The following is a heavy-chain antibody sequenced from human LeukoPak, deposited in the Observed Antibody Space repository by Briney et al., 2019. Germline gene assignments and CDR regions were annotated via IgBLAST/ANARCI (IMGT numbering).Heavy chain of an antibody. D-gene: IGHD4-11*01. J-gene: IGHJ6*02. CDR2: MRRDGNEI. Sequence: GGSLRLSCSASGFTFSTYWMSWVRQAPGKGLEWVANMRRDGNEIYYLDSVRGRFTISRDNAKNSLYLQMNSLRAEDTAVYYCAKDTDYRTYYYYYGMDVWGQGTTVTVSS. V-gene: IGHV3-7*01. CDR3: AKDTDYRTYYYYYGMDV. CDR1: GFTFSTYW.